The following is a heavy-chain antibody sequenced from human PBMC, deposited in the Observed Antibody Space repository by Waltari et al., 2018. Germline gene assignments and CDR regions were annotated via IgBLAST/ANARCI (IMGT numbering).Heavy chain of an antibody. CDR3: AKDFGYYFDY. D-gene: IGHD3-10*01. Sequence: QVQLVESGGGVVQPGRSLRLSCAASGFTFSSYGMHWVRQAPGKGLEWVAVIWYDGSNKYYADSVKGRFTISRDNSKNTLYLQMNSLRAEDTAVYYCAKDFGYYFDYWGQGTLVTVSS. CDR1: GFTFSSYG. J-gene: IGHJ4*02. V-gene: IGHV3-33*06. CDR2: IWYDGSNK.